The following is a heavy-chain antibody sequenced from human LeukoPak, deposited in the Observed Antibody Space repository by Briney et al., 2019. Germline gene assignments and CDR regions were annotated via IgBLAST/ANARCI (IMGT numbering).Heavy chain of an antibody. Sequence: GGSLRLSCAASGFTFSRYSMNWVRQAPGKGLEWVSSISTSSSYIYYVDSVKGRFTISRDNAKNSLYLQMNSLRAEDTAVFYCARGKYNSGPWDAFDIWGQGTMVTVSS. CDR2: ISTSSSYI. J-gene: IGHJ3*02. CDR1: GFTFSRYS. D-gene: IGHD6-19*01. V-gene: IGHV3-21*01. CDR3: ARGKYNSGPWDAFDI.